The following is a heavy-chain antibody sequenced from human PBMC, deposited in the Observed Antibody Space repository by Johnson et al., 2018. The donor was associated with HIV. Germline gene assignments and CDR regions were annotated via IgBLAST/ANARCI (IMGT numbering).Heavy chain of an antibody. CDR3: ARDRGSSSWYRDAFDI. J-gene: IGHJ3*02. CDR2: ISYDGSNK. CDR1: GFTFSSYA. D-gene: IGHD6-13*01. V-gene: IGHV3-30-3*01. Sequence: QVQLVESGGGLVQPGGSLRLSCAASGFTFSSYAMHWVRQAPGKGLEWVAVISYDGSNKYYADCVKGRFTISRDNAKNSLYLQMNSLRAEDTAVYYCARDRGSSSWYRDAFDIWGQGTMVTVSS.